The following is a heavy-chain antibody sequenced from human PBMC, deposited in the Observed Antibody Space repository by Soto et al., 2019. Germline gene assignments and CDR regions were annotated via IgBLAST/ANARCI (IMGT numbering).Heavy chain of an antibody. D-gene: IGHD2-2*02. V-gene: IGHV5-51*01. Sequence: GESLKISCKGSGYSFTSYWIGWVRQMPGKGLEWMGIIYPGDSDTRYSPSFQGQVTISADKSISTAYLQWSSLKASDTAMYYCARQRCSSTSCYTLWFDPWGQGTLVTVSS. CDR1: GYSFTSYW. J-gene: IGHJ5*02. CDR2: IYPGDSDT. CDR3: ARQRCSSTSCYTLWFDP.